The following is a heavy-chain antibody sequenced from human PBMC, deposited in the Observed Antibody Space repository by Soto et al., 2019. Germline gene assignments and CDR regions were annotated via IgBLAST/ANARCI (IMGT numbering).Heavy chain of an antibody. CDR3: ARVFDSKGWYVDPQLDY. Sequence: KTSETLSLTCAVSGYSISSGYYWGWIRQPPGKGLEWIGSIYHSGSTYYNPSLKSRVTISVDTSKNQFSLKLSSVTAADTAVYYCARVFDSKGWYVDPQLDYWGQGTLVTVSS. D-gene: IGHD6-19*01. CDR1: GYSISSGYY. J-gene: IGHJ4*02. CDR2: IYHSGST. V-gene: IGHV4-38-2*01.